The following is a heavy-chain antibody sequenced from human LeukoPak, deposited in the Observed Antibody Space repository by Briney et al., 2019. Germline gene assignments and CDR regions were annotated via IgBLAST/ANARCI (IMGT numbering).Heavy chain of an antibody. V-gene: IGHV4-59*01. J-gene: IGHJ4*02. CDR1: GGSISPYY. CDR2: ISYKGST. CDR3: ARDSAGYDY. Sequence: PSETLSLTCPVSGGSISPYYWSWIRQPPAKGLEWIGYISYKGSTNYNPSLKSRVTISVDTSKNQFSLKLSSVTAADTAVYYCARDSAGYDYWGQGTLVTVSS. D-gene: IGHD6-13*01.